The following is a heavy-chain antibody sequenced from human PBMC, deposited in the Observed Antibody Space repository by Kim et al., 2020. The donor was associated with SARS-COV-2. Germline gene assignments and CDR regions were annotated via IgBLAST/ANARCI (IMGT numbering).Heavy chain of an antibody. CDR3: ARDGRQWLRKGWYFDL. CDR1: GGSISSYY. CDR2: IYYSGST. V-gene: IGHV4-59*01. D-gene: IGHD5-12*01. J-gene: IGHJ2*01. Sequence: SETLSITCTVSGGSISSYYWSWIRQPPGKGLEWIGYIYYSGSTNYNPSLKSRVTISVDTSKNQFSLKLSSVTAADTAVYYCARDGRQWLRKGWYFDLWGRDTLVTVSS.